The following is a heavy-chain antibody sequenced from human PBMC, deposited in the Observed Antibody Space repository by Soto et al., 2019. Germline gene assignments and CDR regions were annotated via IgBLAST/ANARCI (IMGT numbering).Heavy chain of an antibody. CDR3: ATSIAARKYYFDY. Sequence: SETLSLTCTVSGGSISSGGYYWSWIRQHPGKGLEWIGYIYYSGSTYYNPSLKSRVTISVDTSKNQFSLKLSSVTAADTAVYYCATSIAARKYYFDYWGQGTLVTVSS. D-gene: IGHD6-6*01. CDR2: IYYSGST. CDR1: GGSISSGGYY. J-gene: IGHJ4*02. V-gene: IGHV4-31*03.